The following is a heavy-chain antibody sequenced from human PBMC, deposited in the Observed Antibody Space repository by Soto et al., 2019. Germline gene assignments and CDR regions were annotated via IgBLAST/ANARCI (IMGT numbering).Heavy chain of an antibody. V-gene: IGHV4-59*01. J-gene: IGHJ4*02. D-gene: IGHD3-22*01. CDR1: GGCISSYY. Sequence: SETLSLACTVSGGCISSYYCSWIRQPPGKGLEWIGYIYYSGSTNYNPSLKSRVTISVDTSKNQFSLKLSSVTAADTAVYYCAREPYYYDGSGYYTYYFDYWGQETLVTVSS. CDR3: AREPYYYDGSGYYTYYFDY. CDR2: IYYSGST.